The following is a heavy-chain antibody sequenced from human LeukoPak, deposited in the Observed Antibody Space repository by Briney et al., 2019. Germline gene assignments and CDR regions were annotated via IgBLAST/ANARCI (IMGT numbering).Heavy chain of an antibody. J-gene: IGHJ4*02. D-gene: IGHD6-13*01. CDR3: ARDGPAAGTEVDY. CDR2: IRSSGPSI. V-gene: IGHV3-21*01. CDR1: GISFSNYS. Sequence: GGSLRLSCAATGISFSNYSMFLVRQAPGKGLEWVSYIRSSGPSIYYAGSVKGRFTISRDNTKNSLYLQMNSLRPEDTAVYYCARDGPAAGTEVDYWGQGTLVTVSS.